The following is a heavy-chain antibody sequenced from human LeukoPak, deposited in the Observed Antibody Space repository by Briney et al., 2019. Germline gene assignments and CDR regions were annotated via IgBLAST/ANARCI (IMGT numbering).Heavy chain of an antibody. Sequence: GGSLRLSCTASGFTFSSYSMNWVRQAPGKGLEWVSSISSSSSYIYYADSVKGRFTISRDNAKNSLYLQMNSLRAEDTAVYYCATERSSGWYFYDYWGQGTLVTVSS. CDR1: GFTFSSYS. D-gene: IGHD6-19*01. J-gene: IGHJ4*02. V-gene: IGHV3-21*01. CDR3: ATERSSGWYFYDY. CDR2: ISSSSSYI.